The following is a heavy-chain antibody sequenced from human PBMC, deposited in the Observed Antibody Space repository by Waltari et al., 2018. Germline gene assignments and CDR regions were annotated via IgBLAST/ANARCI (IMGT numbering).Heavy chain of an antibody. J-gene: IGHJ4*02. CDR3: AAGDGYNEPFDY. D-gene: IGHD5-12*01. CDR1: GGTFSSYA. CDR2: IIPIFGTA. Sequence: QVQLVQSGAEVKKPGSSVKVSCKASGGTFSSYAISWVRQAPGPWLEWMVGIIPIFGTANYAQKCQGRVTITAYESTSTAYMELSSLRSEDTALYYCAAGDGYNEPFDYWGQGTLVTVSS. V-gene: IGHV1-69*01.